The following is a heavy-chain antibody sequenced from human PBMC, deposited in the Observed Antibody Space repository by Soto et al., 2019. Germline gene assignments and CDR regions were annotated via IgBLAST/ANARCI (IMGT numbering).Heavy chain of an antibody. D-gene: IGHD2-21*02. V-gene: IGHV4-31*03. J-gene: IGHJ3*02. Sequence: QVQLQESGPGLVKPSQTLSLTCTVSGGSISSGGYYWSWIRQHPGKGLEWIGYVYYSGSTYYNPSLKRRVTISVDTSKNQFSLKLSSVTAADTAVYYCAKTLVTAIDHDAFDIWGQGTMVTVSS. CDR1: GGSISSGGYY. CDR2: VYYSGST. CDR3: AKTLVTAIDHDAFDI.